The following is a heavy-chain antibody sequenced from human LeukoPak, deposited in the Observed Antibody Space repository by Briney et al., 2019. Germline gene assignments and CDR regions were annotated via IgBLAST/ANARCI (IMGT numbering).Heavy chain of an antibody. CDR2: IYSGGST. CDR3: SKGYGMDV. Sequence: GGSLRLSCAASGFTVSSNYMSWVRQAPGKGLEWVSVIYSGGSTYYADSVKGRFTISRDNSRDTLFLQMNSLRVEDTAKYYCSKGYGMDVWGQGTTVIVSS. V-gene: IGHV3-53*01. CDR1: GFTVSSNY. J-gene: IGHJ6*02.